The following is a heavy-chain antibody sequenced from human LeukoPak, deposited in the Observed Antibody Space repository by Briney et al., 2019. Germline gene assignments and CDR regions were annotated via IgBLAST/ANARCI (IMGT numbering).Heavy chain of an antibody. CDR1: GFTFSSYS. D-gene: IGHD2-2*02. J-gene: IGHJ5*02. Sequence: GGSLRLSCAASGFTFSSYSMNWVRKATGKGLEWVSSISSSSSYIYYADSVKGRFTISKDNAKNSLYLQMNSLRAEDTAVYYCARDLVVVPAAILEVNWFDPWGQGTLVTVSS. CDR2: ISSSSSYI. V-gene: IGHV3-21*01. CDR3: ARDLVVVPAAILEVNWFDP.